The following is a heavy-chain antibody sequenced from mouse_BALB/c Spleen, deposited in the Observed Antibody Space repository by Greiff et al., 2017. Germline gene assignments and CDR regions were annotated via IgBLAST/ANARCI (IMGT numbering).Heavy chain of an antibody. D-gene: IGHD1-1*01. CDR1: GYTFTSYW. J-gene: IGHJ2*01. CDR3: ARCSSYFDY. V-gene: IGHV1S81*02. Sequence: QVQLQQPGAELVKPGASVKLSCKASGYTFTSYWMHWVKQRPGQGLEWIGEINPSNGRTNYNEKFKSKATLTVDKSSSTAYMQLSSLTSEDSAVYYCARCSSYFDYWGQGTTLTVSS. CDR2: INPSNGRT.